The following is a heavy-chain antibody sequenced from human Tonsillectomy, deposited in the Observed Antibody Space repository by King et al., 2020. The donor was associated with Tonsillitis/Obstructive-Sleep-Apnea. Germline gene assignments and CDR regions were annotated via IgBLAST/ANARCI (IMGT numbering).Heavy chain of an antibody. CDR1: GFTVSTNY. D-gene: IGHD3-3*01. J-gene: IGHJ4*02. V-gene: IGHV3-66*01. Sequence: VQLVESGGGLVQPGGSLRLSCAVSGFTVSTNYMTWVRQAPGKGLEWVSVVSPGGSTSYADSVTGRFTISRDDSKNTLYLQMNSLRAEDTAVYYFACSTTVFEIDYWGQGTLVTVSS. CDR3: ACSTTVFEIDY. CDR2: VSPGGST.